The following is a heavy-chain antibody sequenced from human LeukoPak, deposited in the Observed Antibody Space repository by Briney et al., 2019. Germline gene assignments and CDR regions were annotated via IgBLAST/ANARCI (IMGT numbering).Heavy chain of an antibody. CDR1: GFTFSSYG. J-gene: IGHJ4*02. D-gene: IGHD6-13*01. CDR2: IWYDGSNK. CDR3: ARDLAPAGFDY. V-gene: IGHV3-33*01. Sequence: GGSLRLSCAASGFTFSSYGMHWVRQAPGKGLEWVAVIWYDGSNKYYADSVKGRFTISRDNSKNTLYLQMNSLRAEDTAVYYCARDLAPAGFDYWGQGTLVTVSS.